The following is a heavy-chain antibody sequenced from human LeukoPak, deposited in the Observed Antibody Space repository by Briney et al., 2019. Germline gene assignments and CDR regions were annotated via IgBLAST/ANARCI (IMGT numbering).Heavy chain of an antibody. D-gene: IGHD3-22*01. CDR1: GGSFSGYY. CDR3: ARDDLYYDSSGYTNWFDP. CDR2: INHSGST. J-gene: IGHJ5*02. V-gene: IGHV4-34*01. Sequence: SETLSLTCAVYGGSFSGYYWSWIRQPPGKGLEWIGEINHSGSTNYNPSLKSRVTISVDTSKNQFSLKLSSVTAADTAMYYCARDDLYYDSSGYTNWFDPWGQGTLVTVSS.